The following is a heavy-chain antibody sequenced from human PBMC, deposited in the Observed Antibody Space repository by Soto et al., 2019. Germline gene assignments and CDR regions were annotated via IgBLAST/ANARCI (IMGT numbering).Heavy chain of an antibody. V-gene: IGHV3-21*06. CDR2: ISSNAACI. J-gene: IGHJ5*02. CDR3: PSDAAGASTSEAWFDP. Sequence: EVQLVESGGGLVKPGGSLRLSCAASGFTFSSFTMNWVRQAPGKGLEWVSAISSNAACIYYASSVNGSFTISRDNARTSTYLAMNRLRGEHTAGYYWPSDAAGASTSEAWFDPWGQRPLVTVSS. CDR1: GFTFSSFT. D-gene: IGHD6-6*01.